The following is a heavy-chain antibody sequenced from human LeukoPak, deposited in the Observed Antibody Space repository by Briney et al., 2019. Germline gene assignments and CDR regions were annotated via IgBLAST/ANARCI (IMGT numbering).Heavy chain of an antibody. J-gene: IGHJ5*02. Sequence: PSETLSLTCTASGGSISSYYWSWIRQPPGKGLEWIGYIYYSGSTNYNPSLKSRVTISVDPSKNQFSLKLSSVPAADTAVYYCARRVSDYYDSSGYSNNWFDPWGQGNLVTVSS. CDR2: IYYSGST. D-gene: IGHD3-22*01. CDR1: GGSISSYY. V-gene: IGHV4-59*08. CDR3: ARRVSDYYDSSGYSNNWFDP.